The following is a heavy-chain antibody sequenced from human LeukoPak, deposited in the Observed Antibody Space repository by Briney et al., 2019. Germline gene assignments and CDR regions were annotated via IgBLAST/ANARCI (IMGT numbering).Heavy chain of an antibody. Sequence: GGSLRLSCAASGFTFSSYAMSWVRQAPGKGLEWVSAISGSGGSTYYADSVKGRFTISRDNSKNTLYLQMNSLRAEDTAVYYCAKVYEDIVVVVAAEEYAFDIWGQGTMVTVSS. D-gene: IGHD2-15*01. CDR1: GFTFSSYA. J-gene: IGHJ3*02. CDR3: AKVYEDIVVVVAAEEYAFDI. V-gene: IGHV3-23*01. CDR2: ISGSGGST.